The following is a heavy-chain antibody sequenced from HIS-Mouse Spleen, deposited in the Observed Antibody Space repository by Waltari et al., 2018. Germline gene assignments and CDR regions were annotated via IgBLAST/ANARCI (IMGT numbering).Heavy chain of an antibody. Sequence: EVQLVESGGGLVQPGGSLRLSCAASGFPSRRYDVPWVRQATGKGLEWVSAIGTAGDTYYPGSVKGRFTISRENAKNSLYLQMNSLRAGDTAVYYCARAIWFGESHDAFDIWGQGTMVTVSS. CDR1: GFPSRRYD. CDR2: IGTAGDT. CDR3: ARAIWFGESHDAFDI. V-gene: IGHV3-13*01. J-gene: IGHJ3*02. D-gene: IGHD3-10*01.